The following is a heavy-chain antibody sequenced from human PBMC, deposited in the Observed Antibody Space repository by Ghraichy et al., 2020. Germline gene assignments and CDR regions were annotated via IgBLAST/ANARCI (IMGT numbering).Heavy chain of an antibody. J-gene: IGHJ4*02. CDR2: IYYSGST. CDR3: ARGHYSGYDPFDY. D-gene: IGHD5-12*01. V-gene: IGHV4-59*01. CDR1: GGSISSYY. Sequence: SETLSLTCTVSGGSISSYYWSWIRQPPGKGLEWIGYIYYSGSTNYNPSLKSRVTISVDTSKNQFSLKLSSVTAADTAVYYCARGHYSGYDPFDYWGQGTLVTVSS.